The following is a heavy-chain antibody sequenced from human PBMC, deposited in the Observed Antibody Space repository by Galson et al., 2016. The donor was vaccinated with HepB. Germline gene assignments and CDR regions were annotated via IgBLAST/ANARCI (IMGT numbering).Heavy chain of an antibody. CDR1: GFTFSNNA. D-gene: IGHD2-21*02. V-gene: IGHV3-48*02. Sequence: SLRLSCAASGFTFSNNAMNWVRQAPGKGLEWISYISASGTTTYYADSVRGRLTISRDNVKNTLFLQMNSLRDEDTAVYYCARDPSHGGGDCGQLDIWGQGALVTVSS. J-gene: IGHJ4*02. CDR2: ISASGTTT. CDR3: ARDPSHGGGDCGQLDI.